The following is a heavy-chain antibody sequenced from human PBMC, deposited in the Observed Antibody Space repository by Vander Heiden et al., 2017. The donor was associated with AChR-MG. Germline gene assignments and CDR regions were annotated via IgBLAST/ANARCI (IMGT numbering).Heavy chain of an antibody. CDR3: ARTKARAVNPFDY. Sequence: QVQLVESGGGVVQPGRSLRLSCAASGFTFSSYGLHWVRQAPGKGLEWVAVRWYDGSNKYYADSVKGRFTISRDNSKNTLYLQMNSLRAEDTAVYYCARTKARAVNPFDYWGQGTLVTVSS. CDR1: GFTFSSYG. CDR2: RWYDGSNK. J-gene: IGHJ4*02. V-gene: IGHV3-33*01. D-gene: IGHD1-26*01.